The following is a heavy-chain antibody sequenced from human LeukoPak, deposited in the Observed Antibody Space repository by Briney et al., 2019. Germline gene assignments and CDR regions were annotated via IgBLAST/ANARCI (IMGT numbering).Heavy chain of an antibody. CDR3: ARHAYRSYFDY. CDR1: GGSINSYY. V-gene: IGHV4-59*08. CDR2: IYYSGST. Sequence: SETLSLTCTVSGGSINSYYWSWIRQPPGKGLEWIGYIYYSGSTNYNPSLKSRVTISVDTSKNQFSLKLSSVTAADTAVYYCARHAYRSYFDYWGQGTLVTVSS. J-gene: IGHJ4*02. D-gene: IGHD4-11*01.